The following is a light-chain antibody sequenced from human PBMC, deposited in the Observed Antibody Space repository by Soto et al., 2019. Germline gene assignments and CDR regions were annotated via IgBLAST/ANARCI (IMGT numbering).Light chain of an antibody. V-gene: IGLV2-23*01. Sequence: QSALTQPASVSGSPGQSITISCTGTSSDVWSYNLVSWYQQHPGKAPKLMIYEGSKRPSGVSNRFSSSKSGNTASLTISGLQAEDEADYYCCSYAGSSTYVVFGGGTQLTVL. CDR1: SSDVWSYNL. J-gene: IGLJ2*01. CDR3: CSYAGSSTYVV. CDR2: EGS.